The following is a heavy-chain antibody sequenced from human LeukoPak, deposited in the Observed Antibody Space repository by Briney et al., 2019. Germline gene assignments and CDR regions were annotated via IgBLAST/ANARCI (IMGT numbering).Heavy chain of an antibody. CDR2: IIPMFGTS. V-gene: IGHV1-69*13. D-gene: IGHD1-26*01. CDR3: AREEVDSGSSRYYYYGMDV. CDR1: GYTFTTYA. J-gene: IGHJ6*02. Sequence: SVKVSCKASGYTFTTYAINWVRQAPGQGLEWMGGIIPMFGTSNYAQKFHGRVTITADESTSTAYMELSSLRAEDTAVYYCAREEVDSGSSRYYYYGMDVWGQGTTVTVSS.